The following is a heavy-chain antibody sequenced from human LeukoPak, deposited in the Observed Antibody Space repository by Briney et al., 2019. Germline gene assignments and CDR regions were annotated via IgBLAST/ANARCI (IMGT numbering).Heavy chain of an antibody. J-gene: IGHJ4*02. V-gene: IGHV3-23*01. CDR2: ISGSGGST. CDR3: ARERQNKDFWSGGDY. D-gene: IGHD3-3*01. CDR1: GFTFSSYA. Sequence: GGSLRLSCAASGFTFSSYAMSWVRQAPGKGLEWVSAISGSGGSTYYADSVKGRFTISRDNAKNSLYLQMNSLRAEDTAVYYCARERQNKDFWSGGDYWGQGTLVTVSS.